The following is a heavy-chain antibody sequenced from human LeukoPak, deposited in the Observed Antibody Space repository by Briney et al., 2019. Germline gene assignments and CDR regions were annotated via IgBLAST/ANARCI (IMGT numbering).Heavy chain of an antibody. Sequence: GGSLRLSCVASGFTFSSYSMNWVRQAPGKGLEWVSSISSSGSYIYYADSVKGRFTISRDNAKNSLYLQMNSLRAEDTAVYYCARPTVEMATTDAFDIWGQGTMVTVSS. CDR1: GFTFSSYS. CDR2: ISSSGSYI. J-gene: IGHJ3*02. D-gene: IGHD5-24*01. V-gene: IGHV3-21*01. CDR3: ARPTVEMATTDAFDI.